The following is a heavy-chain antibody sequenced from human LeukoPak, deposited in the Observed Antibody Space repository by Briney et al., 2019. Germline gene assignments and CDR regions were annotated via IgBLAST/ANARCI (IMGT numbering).Heavy chain of an antibody. J-gene: IGHJ4*02. D-gene: IGHD3-10*01. CDR1: GFTFSNYW. CDR2: IKHDGSDK. CDR3: ARGGHRQKEF. V-gene: IGHV3-7*01. Sequence: TGGSLRLSCSASGFTFSNYWMTWVHQSPGKGLEWVAIIKHDGSDKYCVDSVKGRFTISRDNAKNSLYLQMSSLRAEDTAVYYCARGGHRQKEFWGQGTLVTVSS.